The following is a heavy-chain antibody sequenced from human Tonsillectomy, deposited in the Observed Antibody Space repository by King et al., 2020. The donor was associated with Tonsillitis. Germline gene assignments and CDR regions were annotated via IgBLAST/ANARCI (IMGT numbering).Heavy chain of an antibody. CDR2: INPSGGST. CDR3: ARGKYYYDSSGYHDAFDI. J-gene: IGHJ3*02. Sequence: QLVQSGAEVKKPGASVKVSCKASGYTFTSYYVHWVRQAPGQGLEWMGIINPSGGSTSYAQKFQGRVTMTRDTSTSTVYMELSSLRSEDTAVYYCARGKYYYDSSGYHDAFDIWGQGTMVTVSS. V-gene: IGHV1-46*01. D-gene: IGHD3-22*01. CDR1: GYTFTSYY.